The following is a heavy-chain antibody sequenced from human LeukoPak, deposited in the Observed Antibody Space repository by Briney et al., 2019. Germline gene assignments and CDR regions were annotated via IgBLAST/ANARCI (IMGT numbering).Heavy chain of an antibody. J-gene: IGHJ4*02. Sequence: PSETLSLTCTVSGGSISSSGYYWGWIRQPPGKGLEWIGSIYYSGNTYYNPSLKSRVTISVDTSKNQFSLKLSSVTAADTAVYYCARETGIQLWKPYYFDYWGQGTLVTVSS. CDR2: IYYSGNT. CDR1: GGSISSSGYY. D-gene: IGHD5-18*01. CDR3: ARETGIQLWKPYYFDY. V-gene: IGHV4-39*07.